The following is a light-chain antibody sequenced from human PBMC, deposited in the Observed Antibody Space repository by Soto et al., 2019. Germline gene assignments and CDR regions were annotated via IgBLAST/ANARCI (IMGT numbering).Light chain of an antibody. CDR2: EVN. V-gene: IGLV2-8*01. Sequence: QSALTQPPSASGSPGQSVTISCTGTIRAVAGYNYVSWYQQHPGKAPKLMIYEVNKRPSGFPDRFSGSKSGTTASLTVSGLQAEDEGDYYCSSYTGSNAVVFGGGTKVTVL. CDR1: IRAVAGYNY. J-gene: IGLJ2*01. CDR3: SSYTGSNAVV.